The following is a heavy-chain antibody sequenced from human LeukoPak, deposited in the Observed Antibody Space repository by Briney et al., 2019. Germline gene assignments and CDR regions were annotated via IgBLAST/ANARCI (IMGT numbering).Heavy chain of an antibody. J-gene: IGHJ4*02. V-gene: IGHV3-53*01. CDR1: GFTVSSNY. CDR2: IYSGGGT. D-gene: IGHD5-12*01. Sequence: GGSLRLSCAASGFTVSSNYMSWVRQAPGKGLEWVSVIYSGGGTYYADSVQGRFTISRDNARNSLYLQMNGLRAEDTAVYYCASDIVATSGDFWGQGTLVTVSS. CDR3: ASDIVATSGDF.